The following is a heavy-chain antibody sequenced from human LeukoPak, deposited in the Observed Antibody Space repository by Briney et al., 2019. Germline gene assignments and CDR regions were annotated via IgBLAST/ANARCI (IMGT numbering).Heavy chain of an antibody. CDR3: AREGNTGHYYDSSGYHYGMDV. CDR1: GGTFSSYA. Sequence: GASVKVSCKASGGTFSSYAISWERQAPGQGLEWMGGIIPIFGTANYAQKFQGRVTITADESTSTAYMELSSLRSEDTAVYYCAREGNTGHYYDSSGYHYGMDVWGQGTTVTVSS. V-gene: IGHV1-69*13. J-gene: IGHJ6*02. CDR2: IIPIFGTA. D-gene: IGHD3-22*01.